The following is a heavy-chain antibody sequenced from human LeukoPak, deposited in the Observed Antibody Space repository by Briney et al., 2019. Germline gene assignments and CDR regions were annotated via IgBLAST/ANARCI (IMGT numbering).Heavy chain of an antibody. V-gene: IGHV3-72*01. CDR3: ARDWNRWFGEFYFDY. J-gene: IGHJ4*02. Sequence: GGSLRLSCAGAGFSITDHHMDWVRQAPGKGLEWIGRSATTKPNSCTTQYAASVRGRFTISRDNAKNSLYLQMNSLRAEDTAVYYCARDWNRWFGEFYFDYWGQGTLVTVSS. D-gene: IGHD3-10*01. CDR2: SATTKPNSCTT. CDR1: GFSITDHH.